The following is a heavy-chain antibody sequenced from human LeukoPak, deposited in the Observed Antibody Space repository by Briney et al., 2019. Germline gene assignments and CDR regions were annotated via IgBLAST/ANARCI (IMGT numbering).Heavy chain of an antibody. CDR1: GGSYSGCY. J-gene: IGHJ5*02. Sequence: SETLSLTCAVYGGSYSGCYWSWIRQPPGKGLEWIGEINHSGSTNYNPSLKSRVTISVDTSKNQFSLKLSSVTAADTAVYYCARGSSGSLTWFDPWGQGTLVTVSS. V-gene: IGHV4-34*01. D-gene: IGHD3-22*01. CDR2: INHSGST. CDR3: ARGSSGSLTWFDP.